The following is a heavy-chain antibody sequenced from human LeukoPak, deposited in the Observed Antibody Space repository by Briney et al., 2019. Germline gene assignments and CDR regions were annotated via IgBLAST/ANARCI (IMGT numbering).Heavy chain of an antibody. V-gene: IGHV4-4*02. CDR2: IYHSGST. D-gene: IGHD5-18*01. J-gene: IGHJ4*02. Sequence: SETLSLTCAVSGGSISSSNWWSWVRQPREKGLEWIGEIYHSGSTSYNPSLKSRVTISLDKSKNQFSLIVNSVTAADTAVYYCAGGHSYAWSYWGQGTLVTVSS. CDR3: AGGHSYAWSY. CDR1: GGSISSSNW.